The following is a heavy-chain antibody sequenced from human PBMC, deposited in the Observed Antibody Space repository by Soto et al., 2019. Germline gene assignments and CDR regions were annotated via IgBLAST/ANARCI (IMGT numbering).Heavy chain of an antibody. V-gene: IGHV3-74*01. J-gene: IGHJ4*02. Sequence: EVQLVESGGGLVQPGGSLRLSCATSGFTFSSYLMYWVRQAPGKGLVWVSRINSDGSNTGYADSVKGRFTISRDNAKSTLYLEMNSLRAEDTAVYYCARNFDYWGQGILVTVSS. CDR2: INSDGSNT. CDR1: GFTFSSYL. CDR3: ARNFDY.